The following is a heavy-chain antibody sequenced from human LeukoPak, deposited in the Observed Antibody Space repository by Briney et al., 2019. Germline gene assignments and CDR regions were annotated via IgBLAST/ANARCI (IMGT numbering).Heavy chain of an antibody. D-gene: IGHD4-17*01. CDR2: ISAYNGNT. CDR1: GYTFTSYG. V-gene: IGHV1-18*01. Sequence: VASVKVSCKASGYTFTSYGISWVRQAPGQGLEWMGWISAYNGNTNYAQKLQGRVTMTTDTSTSTAYMELRSLRSDDTAVYYCARDQLPYGALPYFDYWGQGTLVTVSS. J-gene: IGHJ4*02. CDR3: ARDQLPYGALPYFDY.